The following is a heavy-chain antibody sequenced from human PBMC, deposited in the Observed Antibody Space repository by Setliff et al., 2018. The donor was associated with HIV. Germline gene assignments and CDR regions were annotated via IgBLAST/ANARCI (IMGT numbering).Heavy chain of an antibody. J-gene: IGHJ3*02. CDR1: GFTFSSFA. V-gene: IGHV3-23*01. Sequence: PGGSLRLSCAVSGFTFSSFAMTWVRQAPGKGLEWVTTIRGYDEATHYTDSVKGRFTISRDNSKNTLYLQMNSLRAEDTAVYYCAKDPNYGSGTYPDSFQIWGQGTMVTVSS. CDR3: AKDPNYGSGTYPDSFQI. CDR2: IRGYDEAT. D-gene: IGHD3-10*01.